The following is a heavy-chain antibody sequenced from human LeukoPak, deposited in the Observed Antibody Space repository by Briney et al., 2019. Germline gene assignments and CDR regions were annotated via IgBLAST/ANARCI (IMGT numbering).Heavy chain of an antibody. J-gene: IGHJ4*02. CDR2: IYRSGRT. V-gene: IGHV3-66*01. CDR1: GFTVSGTY. Sequence: GGSLRLSCAASGFTVSGTYMTWVRQAPGKGLEWVSLIYRSGRTYYADSVKGRFTISRDNSENTLYLEMDSLRADDTAVFYCAKESGSNWSPLDSWGQGTLVTVSS. D-gene: IGHD4-11*01. CDR3: AKESGSNWSPLDS.